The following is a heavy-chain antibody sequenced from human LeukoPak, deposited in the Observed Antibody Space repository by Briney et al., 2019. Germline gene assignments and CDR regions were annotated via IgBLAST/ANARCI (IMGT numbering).Heavy chain of an antibody. D-gene: IGHD2-21*02. CDR1: GFTFSSYW. CDR3: ARDFSRCGGDCYPYYYGMDV. V-gene: IGHV3-74*01. J-gene: IGHJ6*02. Sequence: GGSLTLSCAASGFTFSSYWMHWVRQAPGKGLVWVSRINSDGSSTSYADSVKGRFTISRDNAKNTLYLQMNSLRAEDTAVYYCARDFSRCGGDCYPYYYGMDVWGQGTTVTVSS. CDR2: INSDGSST.